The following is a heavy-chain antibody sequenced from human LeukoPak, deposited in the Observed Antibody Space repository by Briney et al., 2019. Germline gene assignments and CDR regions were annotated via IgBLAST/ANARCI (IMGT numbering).Heavy chain of an antibody. J-gene: IGHJ5*02. CDR1: EFTCSKYA. Sequence: GGSLRLSCAASEFTCSKYAMTWVRQAPGKGLEWVSTISGSGGSTYYADSVKGRFTISRDNSKNTLYLQMNSLRAEDTAVYYCARIIGYDTSGPDWFDPWGQGTLVTVSS. V-gene: IGHV3-23*01. CDR2: ISGSGGST. CDR3: ARIIGYDTSGPDWFDP. D-gene: IGHD3-22*01.